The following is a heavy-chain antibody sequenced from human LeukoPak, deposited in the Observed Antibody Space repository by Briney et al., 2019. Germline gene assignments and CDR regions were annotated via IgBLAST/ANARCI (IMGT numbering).Heavy chain of an antibody. J-gene: IGHJ5*02. Sequence: GGSLRLSCAASGFTFSDYYMSWIRQAPGKGLEWVSYISSSGSTIYYADSVKGRFTISRDNAKNSLYLQMNSLRAEDTAVYYCARDLSPLNDFWSGPNWFDPWGQGTLVTVSS. CDR2: ISSSGSTI. D-gene: IGHD3-3*01. V-gene: IGHV3-11*04. CDR1: GFTFSDYY. CDR3: ARDLSPLNDFWSGPNWFDP.